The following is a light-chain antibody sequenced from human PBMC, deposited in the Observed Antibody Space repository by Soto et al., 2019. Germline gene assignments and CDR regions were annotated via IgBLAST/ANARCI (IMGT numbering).Light chain of an antibody. J-gene: IGKJ1*01. V-gene: IGKV3D-15*01. CDR3: QASNSWQT. CDR2: GAS. Sequence: SLSPATLCVSQGERATPSGTTSHSISAGLAWYQQKPGQAPSLLIYGASTRATGTPARFSGSGSGTDFTLTSSGLQSEDLAVYYCQASNSWQTFGQGTKVDIK. CDR1: HSISAG.